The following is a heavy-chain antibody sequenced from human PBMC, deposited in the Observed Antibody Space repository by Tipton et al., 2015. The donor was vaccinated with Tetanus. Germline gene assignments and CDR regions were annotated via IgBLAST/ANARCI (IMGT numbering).Heavy chain of an antibody. CDR2: VSDSGST. D-gene: IGHD2-21*02. Sequence: TLSLTCTVSGGSISSADYYWSWIRQPPGKGLGWIGYVSDSGSTYSNPSLRSRIIISVDTSKNQFSLILSSVTAADTAVYYCVRDHARACGGDCYPGGFDIWGQGTMVSVSS. CDR3: VRDHARACGGDCYPGGFDI. CDR1: GGSISSADYY. J-gene: IGHJ3*02. V-gene: IGHV4-30-4*01.